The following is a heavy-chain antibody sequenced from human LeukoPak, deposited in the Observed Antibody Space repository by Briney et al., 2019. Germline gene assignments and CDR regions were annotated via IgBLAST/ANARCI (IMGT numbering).Heavy chain of an antibody. D-gene: IGHD3-22*01. Sequence: ASVKVSCKASGYTFTGYYMHWVRQAPGQGLEWMGWINPNSGGTNYAQKFQGRVTMTRDTSISTAYMELSRLRSDDTAVYYCARAGDYYDSSGYYIFDYWGQGTLVTVSS. J-gene: IGHJ4*02. CDR1: GYTFTGYY. V-gene: IGHV1-2*02. CDR2: INPNSGGT. CDR3: ARAGDYYDSSGYYIFDY.